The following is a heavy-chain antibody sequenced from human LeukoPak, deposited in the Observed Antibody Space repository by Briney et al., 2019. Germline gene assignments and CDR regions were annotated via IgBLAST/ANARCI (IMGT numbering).Heavy chain of an antibody. CDR2: ISYDGSNK. CDR3: AKDLPRMGTQLVREYFQH. V-gene: IGHV3-30*18. Sequence: GGSLRLSCAASGFTFSSYGMHWVRQAPGKGLEWVAVISYDGSNKYYADSVKGRFTISRDNSKNTLYLQMNSLRAEDTAVYYCAKDLPRMGTQLVREYFQHWGQGTLVTVSS. J-gene: IGHJ1*01. D-gene: IGHD6-13*01. CDR1: GFTFSSYG.